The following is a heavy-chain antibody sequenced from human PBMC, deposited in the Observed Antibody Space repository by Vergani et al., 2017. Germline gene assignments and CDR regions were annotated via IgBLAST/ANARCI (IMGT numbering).Heavy chain of an antibody. CDR1: GYTFTSYG. J-gene: IGHJ6*02. Sequence: QVQLVQSGAEVKKPGASVKVSCKASGYTFTSYGISWVRQAPGQGLEWMGWISAYNGYTNYAQKLQGRVTMTTDTSTSTAYMELRSLRSYDTAVYYCARRRVKGPYYCYYGMDVWGQGTTVTVSS. V-gene: IGHV1-18*01. CDR3: ARRRVKGPYYCYYGMDV. D-gene: IGHD3-10*01. CDR2: ISAYNGYT.